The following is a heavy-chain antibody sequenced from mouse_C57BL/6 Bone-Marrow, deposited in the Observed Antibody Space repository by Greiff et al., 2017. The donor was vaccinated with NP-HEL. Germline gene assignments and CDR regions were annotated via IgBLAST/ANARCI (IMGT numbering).Heavy chain of an antibody. CDR2: IDPETGGT. D-gene: IGHD1-1*01. Sequence: VKLMESGAELVRPGASVTLSCKASGYTFTDYEMHWVKQTPVHGLEWIGAIDPETGGTAYNQKFKGKAILTADKSSSTAYMELRSLTSEDSAVYYCTRGLITTVVAPRSYWYFDVWGTGTTVTVSS. V-gene: IGHV1-15*01. CDR3: TRGLITTVVAPRSYWYFDV. CDR1: GYTFTDYE. J-gene: IGHJ1*03.